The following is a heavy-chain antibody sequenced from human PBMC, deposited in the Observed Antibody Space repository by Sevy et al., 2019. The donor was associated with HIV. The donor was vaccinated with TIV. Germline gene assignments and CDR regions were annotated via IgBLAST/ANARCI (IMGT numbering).Heavy chain of an antibody. CDR3: ARDLVIPATTDYFYYGMDV. D-gene: IGHD2-15*01. CDR2: ISSSSTSI. J-gene: IGHJ6*02. Sequence: GGSLRLSCAASGFTIRTYNMNWVRQAPGKGPEWVSSISSSSTSIYDADSVNGRFTISRDNAKNSLYLQMSSLRAEDTAVYYCARDLVIPATTDYFYYGMDVWGQGTTVTVSS. V-gene: IGHV3-21*01. CDR1: GFTIRTYN.